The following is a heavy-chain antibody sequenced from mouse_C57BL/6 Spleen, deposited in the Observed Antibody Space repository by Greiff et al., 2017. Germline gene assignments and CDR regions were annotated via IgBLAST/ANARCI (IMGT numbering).Heavy chain of an antibody. J-gene: IGHJ4*01. Sequence: QVQLQQSGAELVRPGSSVKLSCKASGYTFTSYWMDWVKQRPGQGLEWIGNIYPSDSETHYNQKFKDKATLTVDKSSSTAYMQLSSLTSEDSAVYYCARIGIYDGYYDAMDYWGQGTSVTVSS. CDR2: IYPSDSET. CDR3: ARIGIYDGYYDAMDY. CDR1: GYTFTSYW. V-gene: IGHV1-61*01. D-gene: IGHD2-3*01.